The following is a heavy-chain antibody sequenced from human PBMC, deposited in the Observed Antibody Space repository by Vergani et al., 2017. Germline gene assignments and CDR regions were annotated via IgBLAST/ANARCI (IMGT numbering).Heavy chain of an antibody. CDR2: IWYDGNIK. Sequence: QVQLVESGGGVVQPGRSLRLSCAASGFTFSSYGMHWVRQAPGKGLEWVAVIWYDGNIKYYADSVKGRFTISRDNSKNTLYLQMRSLRAEDTAVYYCARGRSGNYLMAVWGQGTLVTVSS. CDR1: GFTFSSYG. D-gene: IGHD1-26*01. J-gene: IGHJ4*02. V-gene: IGHV3-33*01. CDR3: ARGRSGNYLMAV.